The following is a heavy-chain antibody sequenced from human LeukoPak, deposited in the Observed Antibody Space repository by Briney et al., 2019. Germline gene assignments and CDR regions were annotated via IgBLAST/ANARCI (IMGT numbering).Heavy chain of an antibody. D-gene: IGHD3-9*01. J-gene: IGHJ4*02. CDR1: GFALGTSGVG. Sequence: SGPTLVKPTQTLTLTSTFSGFALGTSGVGVGCIRQPPGMAVEWPALISWDDDKRYSPSLKSRLTITKDTSKNQVVLTMTNMDPVDTATYYCARNLLRYFVDYWGQGTLVTVSS. CDR3: ARNLLRYFVDY. V-gene: IGHV2-5*02. CDR2: ISWDDDK.